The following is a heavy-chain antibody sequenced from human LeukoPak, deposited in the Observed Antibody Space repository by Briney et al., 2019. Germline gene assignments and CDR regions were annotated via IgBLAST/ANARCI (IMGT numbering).Heavy chain of an antibody. Sequence: GGSLKLSCAVSGFTFDNFAMNWVRQPPGKGLEWVSSLSGSGTPLYADSVKGRFTISRDNSKNTLYLQMNSLRAEDTAVYYCARDRRFSIAVAGIFDYWGQGTLVTVSS. CDR2: LSGSGTP. J-gene: IGHJ4*02. CDR1: GFTFDNFA. D-gene: IGHD6-19*01. V-gene: IGHV3-23*01. CDR3: ARDRRFSIAVAGIFDY.